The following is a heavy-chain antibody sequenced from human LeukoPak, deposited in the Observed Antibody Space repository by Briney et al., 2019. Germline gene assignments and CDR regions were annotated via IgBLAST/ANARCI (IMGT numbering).Heavy chain of an antibody. CDR1: GFTVGSNY. CDR2: IYSGGST. Sequence: GGSLRLSCAASGFTVGSNYMSWVRQAPGKGLEWVSVIYSGGSTDCADSVKGRFTISRDNSKNTLYLQMNGLRAEDTAVYYCARPGGSSGYYSPFDYWGQGTLVTVSS. CDR3: ARPGGSSGYYSPFDY. D-gene: IGHD3-22*01. J-gene: IGHJ4*02. V-gene: IGHV3-66*02.